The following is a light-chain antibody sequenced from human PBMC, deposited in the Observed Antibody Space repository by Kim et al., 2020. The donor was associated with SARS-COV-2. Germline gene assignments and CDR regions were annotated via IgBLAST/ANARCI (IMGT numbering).Light chain of an antibody. V-gene: IGLV4-69*01. CDR3: QTWGTGIWV. J-gene: IGLJ3*02. Sequence: SVKRTCTLSSGHSSDAIAWHQQQPEKGPRYLMKLNSDGSHSKGDGIPDRFSGSSSGAERYLTISSLQSEDEADYYCQTWGTGIWVFGGGTKLTVL. CDR2: LNSDGSH. CDR1: SGHSSDA.